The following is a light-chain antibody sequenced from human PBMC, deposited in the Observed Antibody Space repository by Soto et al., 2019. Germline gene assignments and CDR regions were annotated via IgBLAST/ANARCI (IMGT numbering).Light chain of an antibody. J-gene: IGKJ1*01. V-gene: IGKV1-5*01. Sequence: DIKMTQSPSSLSAYVVDRVTITCRASQGISTYLNWYQQKPGRTTKLLIYHASSLESGVTSRFSGSGSGTEFTLNISRLQPDDFAAYYCQQYNIYSWTFGPGTKV. CDR3: QQYNIYSWT. CDR1: QGISTY. CDR2: HAS.